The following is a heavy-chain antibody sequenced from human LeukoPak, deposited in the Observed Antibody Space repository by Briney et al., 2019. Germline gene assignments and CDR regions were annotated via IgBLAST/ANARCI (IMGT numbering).Heavy chain of an antibody. CDR3: ARAGIAAAGKGFDY. CDR1: GYTFTCYY. V-gene: IGHV1-2*02. Sequence: ASVKLSCKASGYTFTCYYMHWVRHAPGQGLGWMGWINPNSGGTNYAQKFQGRVTMTRDTSISTAYMELSRLRSDDTAVYYCARAGIAAAGKGFDYWGQGTLVTVSS. J-gene: IGHJ4*02. CDR2: INPNSGGT. D-gene: IGHD6-13*01.